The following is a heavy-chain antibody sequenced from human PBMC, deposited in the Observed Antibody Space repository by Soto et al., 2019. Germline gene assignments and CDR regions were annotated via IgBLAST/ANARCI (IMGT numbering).Heavy chain of an antibody. CDR3: AAHRGTFDY. D-gene: IGHD5-12*01. J-gene: IGHJ4*02. Sequence: GESLKISCAASGFTFSSYAMNWVRQAPGKGLEWVSAISGSGGSTYYADSVKGRFTISRDNSKNTLYLQMNSLRAEDTAVYYCAAHRGTFDYWGQGTLVTVSS. V-gene: IGHV3-23*01. CDR1: GFTFSSYA. CDR2: ISGSGGST.